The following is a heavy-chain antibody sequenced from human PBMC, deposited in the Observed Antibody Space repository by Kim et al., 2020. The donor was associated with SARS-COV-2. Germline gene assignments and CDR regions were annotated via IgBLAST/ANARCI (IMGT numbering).Heavy chain of an antibody. Sequence: NSNSGARVYAQKFQGRVTVTRDTSISTVYMELSRLTSDDTAVYFCTREDFWGQGTLVTVSS. CDR3: TREDF. J-gene: IGHJ4*02. CDR2: NSNSGAR. V-gene: IGHV1-2*02.